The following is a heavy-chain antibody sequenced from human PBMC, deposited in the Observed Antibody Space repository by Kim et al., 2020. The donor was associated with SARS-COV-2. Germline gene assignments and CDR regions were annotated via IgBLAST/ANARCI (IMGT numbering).Heavy chain of an antibody. CDR3: ARAKSTGWLVKFGEFDS. V-gene: IGHV4-38-2*02. CDR1: DFSVASGYY. D-gene: IGHD6-19*01. Sequence: SETLSLTCTVSDFSVASGYYWAWIRQPPGKGLEWIGSIYHSGTTYYTPSLKSRLTMSVDTSKNHFSLKLTSVTAADTAIYYCARAKSTGWLVKFGEFDSWRQGPRVSVSS. J-gene: IGHJ5*01. CDR2: IYHSGTT.